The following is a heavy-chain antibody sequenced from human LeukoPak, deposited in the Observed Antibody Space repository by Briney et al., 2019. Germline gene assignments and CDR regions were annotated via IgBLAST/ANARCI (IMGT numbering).Heavy chain of an antibody. Sequence: GGSLRLSCAASGNYWMHWVRQVPGKGLVWVSHINSDGSWTSYADSVKGRFTISKDNAKNTVYLQMNGLRAEDTAVYYCVSFYETYWGRGTLVTVSS. CDR3: VSFYETY. D-gene: IGHD2/OR15-2a*01. CDR2: INSDGSWT. CDR1: GNYW. V-gene: IGHV3-74*01. J-gene: IGHJ4*02.